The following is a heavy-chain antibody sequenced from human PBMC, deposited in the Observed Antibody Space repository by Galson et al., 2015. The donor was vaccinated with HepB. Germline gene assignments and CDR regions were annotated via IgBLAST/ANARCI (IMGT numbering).Heavy chain of an antibody. CDR2: ISGSGGST. J-gene: IGHJ5*02. D-gene: IGHD1-26*01. CDR3: AKDGSSVGWELPAA. Sequence: SLRLSCAASGFTFSSYAMSWVRQAPGKGLEWVSAISGSGGSTYYADSVKGRFTISRDNSKNTLYLQMNSLRAEDTAVYHCAKDGSSVGWELPAAWGQGTLVTVSS. V-gene: IGHV3-23*01. CDR1: GFTFSSYA.